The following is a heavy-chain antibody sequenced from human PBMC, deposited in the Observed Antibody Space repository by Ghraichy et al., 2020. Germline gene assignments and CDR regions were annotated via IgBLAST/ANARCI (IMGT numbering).Heavy chain of an antibody. Sequence: ETLSLTCTVSGGSISSYYWSWIRQPPGKGLEWIGYIYYSGSTNYNPSLKSRVTISVDTSKNQFSLKLSSVTAADTAVYYCARAPGGNPSSYYYYYGMDVWGQGTTVTVSS. CDR2: IYYSGST. D-gene: IGHD2-2*01. J-gene: IGHJ6*02. CDR1: GGSISSYY. CDR3: ARAPGGNPSSYYYYYGMDV. V-gene: IGHV4-59*01.